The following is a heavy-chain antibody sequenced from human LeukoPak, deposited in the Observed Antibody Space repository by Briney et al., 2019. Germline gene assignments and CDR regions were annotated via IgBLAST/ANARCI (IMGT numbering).Heavy chain of an antibody. CDR3: AKGTMVRGVNYYYYMDV. D-gene: IGHD3-10*01. J-gene: IGHJ6*03. V-gene: IGHV3-23*01. CDR2: ISGSGGST. CDR1: GLTFSTYG. Sequence: GGSLRLSCAGPGLTFSTYGMSWVRQAPGKGLEWVSAISGSGGSTYYADSVKGRFTISRDNSKNTLHLQMNSLRAEDTAVYYCAKGTMVRGVNYYYYMDVWGKGTTVTISS.